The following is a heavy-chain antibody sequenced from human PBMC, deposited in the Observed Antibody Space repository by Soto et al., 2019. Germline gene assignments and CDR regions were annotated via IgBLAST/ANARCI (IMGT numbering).Heavy chain of an antibody. CDR3: AKDIVVVPAASYPGGFDY. CDR2: ISWNSGSI. J-gene: IGHJ4*02. Sequence: SLRLSCAASGFTXSSDGMHWVRQAPGKGLEWVSGISWNSGSIGYADSVKGRFTISRDNAKNSLYLQMNSLRAEDTALYYCAKDIVVVPAASYPGGFDYWGQGTLVTVSS. D-gene: IGHD2-2*01. V-gene: IGHV3-9*01. CDR1: GFTXSSDG.